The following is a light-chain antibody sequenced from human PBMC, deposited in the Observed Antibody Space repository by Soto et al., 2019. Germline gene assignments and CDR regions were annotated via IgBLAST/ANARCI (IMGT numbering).Light chain of an antibody. CDR3: QQYGSSPT. CDR2: DAS. Sequence: EFLLTQYPGALSWSPGERATLSCGASQTVRKNYLACYQQKPRQAPRLLIYDASSRATGIPDRFSGSGSGTEFTLTISRMEPEDFAVYYCQQYGSSPTFGQGTKVDIK. J-gene: IGKJ1*01. CDR1: QTVRKNY. V-gene: IGKV3-20*01.